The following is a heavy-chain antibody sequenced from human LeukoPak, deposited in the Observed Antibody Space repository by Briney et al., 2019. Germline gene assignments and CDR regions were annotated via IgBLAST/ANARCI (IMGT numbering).Heavy chain of an antibody. Sequence: GGSLRLSCAASGISVSSNYMSWVRQAPGKGLQWVSVIYVDGSTYYADSVKGRITISRDNSKNTLYLQMNSLRAEDTAVYYCAKTYSSSWSHFDYWGQGTLVTVSS. CDR3: AKTYSSSWSHFDY. D-gene: IGHD6-13*01. CDR2: IYVDGST. V-gene: IGHV3-66*01. J-gene: IGHJ4*02. CDR1: GISVSSNY.